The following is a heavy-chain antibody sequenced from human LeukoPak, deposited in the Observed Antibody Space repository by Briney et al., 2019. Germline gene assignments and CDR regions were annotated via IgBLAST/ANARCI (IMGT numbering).Heavy chain of an antibody. CDR3: AKDERPICVYGDCPFDY. D-gene: IGHD4-17*01. V-gene: IGHV3-30*18. CDR2: MSYDESKN. CDR1: GFTINNYG. Sequence: GGSLRLSCAASGFTINNYGIHWVRQAPGKGLEWVAVMSYDESKNKYVDSVEGRFTLSRDDSKNTVYLQMNSLRDEDTAVYYCAKDERPICVYGDCPFDYWGQGNMVTVSS. J-gene: IGHJ4*02.